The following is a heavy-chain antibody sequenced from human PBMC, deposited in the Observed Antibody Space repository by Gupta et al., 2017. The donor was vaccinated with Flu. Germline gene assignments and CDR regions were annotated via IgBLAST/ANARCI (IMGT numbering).Heavy chain of an antibody. J-gene: IGHJ5*02. V-gene: IGHV4-31*02. D-gene: IGHD3-3*01. CDR3: ARGRFLEWSSQSGRAYNYFDR. CDR2: IFNIGRT. Sequence: DYYWSWIRQDPGKGLEWIALIFNIGRTFYNPSLKSRVTISIDASENQFSLKLSSGTAADTAVYYCARGRFLEWSSQSGRAYNYFDRWGRGTLVTVSS. CDR1: DYY.